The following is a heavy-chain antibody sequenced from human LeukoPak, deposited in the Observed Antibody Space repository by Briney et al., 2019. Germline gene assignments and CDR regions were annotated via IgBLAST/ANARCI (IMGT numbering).Heavy chain of an antibody. Sequence: SQTLSLTCTVSGGSISSGSYYWSWIRQPAGKGLEWIGRIYTSGSTNYNPSLKSRVTISVDTSKNQFSLKLSSVTAADTAVYYCTRERDTAMVFPGDFDYWGQGTLVTVSS. D-gene: IGHD5-18*01. CDR1: GGSISSGSYY. CDR3: TRERDTAMVFPGDFDY. CDR2: IYTSGST. V-gene: IGHV4-61*02. J-gene: IGHJ4*02.